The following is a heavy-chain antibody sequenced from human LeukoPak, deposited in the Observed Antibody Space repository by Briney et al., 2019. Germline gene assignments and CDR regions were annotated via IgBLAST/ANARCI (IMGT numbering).Heavy chain of an antibody. CDR3: ARGGGAIRHSTRY. CDR1: GFTFGSYA. Sequence: GGSLRLSCAASGFTFGSYAMHWVRQAPGKGLEWVAVISYDGSNKYYADSVKGRFTISRDNSKNTLYLQMNSLRAEDTAVYYCARGGGAIRHSTRYWGQGTLVTVSS. J-gene: IGHJ4*02. CDR2: ISYDGSNK. V-gene: IGHV3-30*04. D-gene: IGHD3-10*01.